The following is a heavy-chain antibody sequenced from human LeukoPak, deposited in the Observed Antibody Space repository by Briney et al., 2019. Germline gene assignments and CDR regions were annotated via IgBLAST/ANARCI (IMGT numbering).Heavy chain of an antibody. CDR3: ARDRYCSSASCYGGDC. CDR2: IGTDGSST. CDR1: GFTFSSYW. J-gene: IGHJ4*02. D-gene: IGHD2-2*01. Sequence: PGGSLRLSCVASGFTFSSYWMHWVRQAPGKGLVWVSRIGTDGSSTSYADSVKGRFTISRDNAKNTLYLQMNSLRAEDTAVYYCARDRYCSSASCYGGDCWGQGTLVTVSS. V-gene: IGHV3-74*01.